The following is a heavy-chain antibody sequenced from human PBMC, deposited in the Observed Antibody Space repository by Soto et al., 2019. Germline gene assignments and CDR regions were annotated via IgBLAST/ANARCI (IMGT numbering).Heavy chain of an antibody. CDR3: AKGPGVLGNWFGP. J-gene: IGHJ5*02. V-gene: IGHV3-30*18. D-gene: IGHD7-27*01. CDR1: GFTFSSHG. Sequence: QVQLVESGGGVVQPGRSLRLSCAASGFTFSSHGMHWLRQAPGKGLGWVAVISYDGRNKYYADSVKGRFTISRDNSKNTLFLQMNSLRPEDTAVYYCAKGPGVLGNWFGPWGQGTLVTVSS. CDR2: ISYDGRNK.